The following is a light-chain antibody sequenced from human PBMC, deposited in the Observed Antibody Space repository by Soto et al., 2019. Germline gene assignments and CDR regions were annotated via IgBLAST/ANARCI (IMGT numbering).Light chain of an antibody. CDR1: QSISYW. CDR3: QQYNSYLWT. J-gene: IGKJ1*01. V-gene: IGKV1-5*01. CDR2: DAS. Sequence: DIQMTQSPSTLSGSVGARVTITCRASQSISYWLAWYQQKPGKAPNLLIYDASTLESGVPSRFSGSGSGTEFTLTISSLQPDDFATYYCQQYNSYLWTFGQGTKVDIK.